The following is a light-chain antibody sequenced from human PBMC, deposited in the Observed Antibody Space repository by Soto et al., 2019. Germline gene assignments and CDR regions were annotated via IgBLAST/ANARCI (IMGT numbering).Light chain of an antibody. CDR3: QQSYSTPYT. Sequence: DIQMTQSPSSLSASVGDRVTITCRSSQSISSYLNWYQQKPGKAPKLLIYAASSFQSGVPSRFSGSGSGTAFTVTISSLQPEDFATYYCQQSYSTPYTFGQGTKLEIK. J-gene: IGKJ2*01. CDR2: AAS. CDR1: QSISSY. V-gene: IGKV1-39*01.